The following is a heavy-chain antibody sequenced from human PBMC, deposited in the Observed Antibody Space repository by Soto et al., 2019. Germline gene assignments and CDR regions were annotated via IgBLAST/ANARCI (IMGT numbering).Heavy chain of an antibody. J-gene: IGHJ4*02. CDR1: GGSFSGYY. CDR2: INHSGST. V-gene: IGHV4-34*01. D-gene: IGHD2-2*02. Sequence: KPSETLSLTCAVYGGSFSGYYWSWIRQPPGKGLEWIGEINHSGSTNYNPSLKSRVTISVDTSKNQFSLKLSSVTAADTAVYYCAGKAPAAINYWGQGTLVTVSS. CDR3: AGKAPAAINY.